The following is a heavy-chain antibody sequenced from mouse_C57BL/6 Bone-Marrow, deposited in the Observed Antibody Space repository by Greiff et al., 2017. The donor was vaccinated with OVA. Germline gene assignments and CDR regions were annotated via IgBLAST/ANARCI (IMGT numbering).Heavy chain of an antibody. Sequence: EVQLQQSVAELVRPGASVKLSCTASGFNIKNTYMHWVKQRPEQGLEWIGRIDPANGNTKYAPKFQGKATITADTSSTTAYLQLSSLTSEDTAIYYGASYDYERYYFDYWGQGTTLTVSS. J-gene: IGHJ2*01. CDR1: GFNIKNTY. CDR3: ASYDYERYYFDY. CDR2: IDPANGNT. V-gene: IGHV14-3*01. D-gene: IGHD2-4*01.